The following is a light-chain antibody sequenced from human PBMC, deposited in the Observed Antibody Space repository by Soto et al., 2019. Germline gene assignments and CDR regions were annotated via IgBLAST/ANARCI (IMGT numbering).Light chain of an antibody. CDR3: QEYDDYLFT. CDR2: KAS. V-gene: IGKV1-5*03. Sequence: DIQMTQSPSTLSASVGDRVTITCRASQSINSWLAWYQQKPGKAPKLLIYKASILESGVPSRFSGSGSGTEFTLTISSLQPDDFANYYCQEYDDYLFTFGQGTNLEIK. J-gene: IGKJ2*01. CDR1: QSINSW.